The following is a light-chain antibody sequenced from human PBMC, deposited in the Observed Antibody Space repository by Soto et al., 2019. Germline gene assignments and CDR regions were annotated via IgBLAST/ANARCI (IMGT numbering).Light chain of an antibody. J-gene: IGLJ2*01. V-gene: IGLV4-69*01. CDR2: LNSDGSH. Sequence: QLVLTQSPSASASLGASVKLTCTLSSGHSSYAIAWHQQQPEKGPRYLMKLNSDGSHSKGDGIPDRFSGSSSGAERYLTISSLQSEDEADYYCQNWGTGFVVFGGGTKLTVL. CDR1: SGHSSYA. CDR3: QNWGTGFVV.